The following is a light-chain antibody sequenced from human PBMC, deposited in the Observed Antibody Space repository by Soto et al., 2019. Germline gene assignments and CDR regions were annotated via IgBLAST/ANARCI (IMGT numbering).Light chain of an antibody. CDR2: AAT. Sequence: DIQMTQYPSSVSASVGDSVTITCRASKGISTYLAWYQQKPGKPPSLLIYAATTLQSGVPSRFSGSVSGTDFTLTITSLQPEDFVTYYCQQANTLPRTFGQGTKLENK. CDR1: KGISTY. J-gene: IGKJ2*02. CDR3: QQANTLPRT. V-gene: IGKV1-12*01.